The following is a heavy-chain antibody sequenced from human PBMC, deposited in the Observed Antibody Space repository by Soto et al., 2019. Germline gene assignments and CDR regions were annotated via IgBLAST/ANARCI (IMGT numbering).Heavy chain of an antibody. Sequence: QVQLVQSGAEVKKPGASVKVSCKASGYTFTSYDINWVRQATGQGLEWMGWMNPNSGNTGYAQKFQGRVTMTRNTSISTAYMELSSLRSEDTAVYYCAVRRRDGYNWGWYFDLWGRGTLVTVSS. J-gene: IGHJ2*01. V-gene: IGHV1-8*01. CDR2: MNPNSGNT. CDR3: AVRRRDGYNWGWYFDL. CDR1: GYTFTSYD. D-gene: IGHD5-12*01.